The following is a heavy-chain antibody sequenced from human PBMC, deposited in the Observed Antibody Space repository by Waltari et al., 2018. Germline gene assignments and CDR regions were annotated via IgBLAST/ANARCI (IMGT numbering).Heavy chain of an antibody. V-gene: IGHV1-2*02. CDR2: INPNSGGT. CDR1: GYTFTGYY. D-gene: IGHD6-13*01. CDR3: ARGVAAAGIGGDY. Sequence: QVQLVQSGAEVKKPGASVKVPCQASGYTFTGYYLHWVPRAPGQGLEWMGWINPNSGGTNYAQKFQGRVTMTRDTSISTAYMELSRLRSDDTAVYYCARGVAAAGIGGDYWGQGTLVTVSS. J-gene: IGHJ4*02.